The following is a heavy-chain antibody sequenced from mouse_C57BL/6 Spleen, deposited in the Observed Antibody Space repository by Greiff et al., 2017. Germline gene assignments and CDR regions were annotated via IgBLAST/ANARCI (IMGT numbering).Heavy chain of an antibody. Sequence: EVKLMESGGGLVKPGGSLKLSCAASGFTFSDYGMHWVRQAPEKGLEWVAYISSGSSTIYYADTVKGRFTISRDNAKNTLFLQMTSLRSEDTAMYYCARVYDGYLDYWGQGTTLTVSS. CDR2: ISSGSSTI. CDR3: ARVYDGYLDY. D-gene: IGHD2-3*01. V-gene: IGHV5-17*01. J-gene: IGHJ2*01. CDR1: GFTFSDYG.